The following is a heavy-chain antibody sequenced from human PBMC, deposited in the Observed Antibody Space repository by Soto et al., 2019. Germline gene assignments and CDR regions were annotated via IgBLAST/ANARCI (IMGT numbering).Heavy chain of an antibody. CDR1: GGSISSYY. J-gene: IGHJ5*02. V-gene: IGHV4-59*12. Sequence: QVQLQESGPGLVKPSETLSLTCTVSGGSISSYYWSWIRQPPGKGLEWIGYIYYRGSTNYNPSLKSRVTISVDTSKNQFSLKLSSVTAADTAVYYCARVPRGDYNWFDPWGQGTLVTVSS. D-gene: IGHD2-21*01. CDR3: ARVPRGDYNWFDP. CDR2: IYYRGST.